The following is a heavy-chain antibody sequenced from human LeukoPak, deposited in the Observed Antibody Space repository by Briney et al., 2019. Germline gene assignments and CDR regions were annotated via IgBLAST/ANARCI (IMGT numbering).Heavy chain of an antibody. D-gene: IGHD7-27*01. V-gene: IGHV4-59*01. J-gene: IGHJ6*03. CDR2: IYYSGST. CDR1: GGSISSYY. CDR3: ARGANWATFYYMDI. Sequence: KPSETLSLTCTVSGGSISSYYWSWIRQPPGKGLEWIGYIYYSGSTNYNPSLKSRVTISVDTSKNQFSLKLSSVTAADTAVYYCARGANWATFYYMDIWGKGTTVIISS.